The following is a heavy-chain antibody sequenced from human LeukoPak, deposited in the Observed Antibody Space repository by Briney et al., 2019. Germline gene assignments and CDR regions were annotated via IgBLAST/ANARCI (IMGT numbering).Heavy chain of an antibody. V-gene: IGHV4-39*01. J-gene: IGHJ4*02. CDR1: GGSLSRSSYH. D-gene: IGHD2-2*01. Sequence: SETLSLTCTVSGGSLSRSSYHWGWTRQSPGEGLQWITSMSYSGATYYNPSPQSRVTISVHTSKNQFSRKLFSVTAADTAVYYCARHCRAVLVVPVARGDYFDYLGQGTLVTVSS. CDR3: ARHCRAVLVVPVARGDYFDY. CDR2: MSYSGAT.